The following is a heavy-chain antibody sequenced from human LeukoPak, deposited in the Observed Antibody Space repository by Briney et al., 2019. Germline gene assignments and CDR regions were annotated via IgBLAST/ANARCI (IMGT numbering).Heavy chain of an antibody. CDR1: GFTFSSYW. J-gene: IGHJ2*01. CDR2: INGDGSAT. D-gene: IGHD3-9*01. Sequence: GGSLRVSCAASGFTFSSYWMHWVRQAPGKGLVWVSRINGDGSATTYADSVKGRFTISRDNAKNTLYLQMNSLRAEDTAVYYCTRGLTGHYGFFDLWGRGTLVTVSS. CDR3: TRGLTGHYGFFDL. V-gene: IGHV3-74*01.